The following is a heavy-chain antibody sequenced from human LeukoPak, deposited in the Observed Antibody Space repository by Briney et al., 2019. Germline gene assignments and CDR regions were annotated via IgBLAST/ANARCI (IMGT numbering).Heavy chain of an antibody. CDR3: ARGGRSPVDY. J-gene: IGHJ4*02. CDR1: GCSISSYY. Sequence: PSETLSLTCTVSGCSISSYYWSWIRQPPGKGLEWIGYIYYSGSTNYNPSLKSRVTISVDTSKNQFSLKLSSVTAADTAVYYCARGGRSPVDYWGQGTLVTVSS. CDR2: IYYSGST. V-gene: IGHV4-59*01. D-gene: IGHD1-1*01.